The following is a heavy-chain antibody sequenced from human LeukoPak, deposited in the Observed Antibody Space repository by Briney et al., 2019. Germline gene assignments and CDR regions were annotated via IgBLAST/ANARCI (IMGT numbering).Heavy chain of an antibody. CDR2: IHYSGAT. CDR1: AGSMSGYY. CDR3: SRGGWSMDL. Sequence: SETLSLTCTVSAGSMSGYYWRWTRQPPGKELEWIGYIHYSGATSYNPSLRSRLTISIDTSKNHFSLRLSSVTAADTAEYFCSRGGWSMDLWGKGTTVTVSS. V-gene: IGHV4-59*08. J-gene: IGHJ6*03. D-gene: IGHD5-12*01.